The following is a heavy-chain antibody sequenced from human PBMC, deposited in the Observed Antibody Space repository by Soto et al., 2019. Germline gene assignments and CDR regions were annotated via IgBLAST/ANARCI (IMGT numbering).Heavy chain of an antibody. CDR2: IIPIFGTA. Sequence: GASVKVSCKASGGTFSSYAISWVRQAPGQGLEWMGGIIPIFGTANYAQKFQGRVTITADESTSTAYMELSSLRSEDTAVYYCARDPGYSSGWYYFDYWGQGTLVTVSS. CDR3: ARDPGYSSGWYYFDY. V-gene: IGHV1-69*13. J-gene: IGHJ4*02. D-gene: IGHD6-19*01. CDR1: GGTFSSYA.